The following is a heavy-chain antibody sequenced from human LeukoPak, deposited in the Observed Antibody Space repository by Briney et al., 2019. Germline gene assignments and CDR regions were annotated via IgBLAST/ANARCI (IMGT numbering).Heavy chain of an antibody. J-gene: IGHJ4*02. CDR3: AISSGYYGSGSFYGGPFVY. CDR1: GYTFTGYY. V-gene: IGHV1-2*04. CDR2: INPNSGGT. D-gene: IGHD3-10*01. Sequence: ASVKVSCKASGYTFTGYYMHWVRQAPGQGLEWMGWINPNSGGTNYAQKFQGWVTMTRDTSISTAHMELSRLRSDDTAVYYCAISSGYYGSGSFYGGPFVYWGQGTLVTVSS.